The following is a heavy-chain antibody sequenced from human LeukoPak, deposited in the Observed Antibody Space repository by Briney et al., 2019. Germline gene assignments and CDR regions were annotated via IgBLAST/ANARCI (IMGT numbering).Heavy chain of an antibody. D-gene: IGHD2-15*01. CDR1: GFTVSSDY. J-gene: IGHJ6*02. V-gene: IGHV3-66*01. Sequence: GGSLRLSCAASGFTVSSDYMTWVRQAPGKGLEWVSVIYTGGTPYCADSVKGRFTISRDNSKNTLYLQMNSLRAEDTAVYYCARSGRYCAGGSCYYYYGMDVWGQGTTVTVS. CDR3: ARSGRYCAGGSCYYYYGMDV. CDR2: IYTGGTP.